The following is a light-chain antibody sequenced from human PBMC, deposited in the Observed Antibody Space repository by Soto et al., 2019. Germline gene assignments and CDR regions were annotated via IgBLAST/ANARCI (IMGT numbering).Light chain of an antibody. CDR2: GAS. Sequence: EIVLPQSPGTLSLSPGERATLSCRASQSVSNNYLAWYQQKPGQAPRLLIYGASSRATGIPDRFSGSGSGADFTLTISRLEPEDVAVFYCQQYGSSPGYTFGQGTKVEIK. CDR1: QSVSNNY. J-gene: IGKJ2*01. CDR3: QQYGSSPGYT. V-gene: IGKV3-20*01.